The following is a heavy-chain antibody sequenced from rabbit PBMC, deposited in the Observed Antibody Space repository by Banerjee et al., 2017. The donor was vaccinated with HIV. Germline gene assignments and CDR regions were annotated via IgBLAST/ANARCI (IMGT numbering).Heavy chain of an antibody. J-gene: IGHJ4*01. CDR2: IYTGDGST. V-gene: IGHV1S40*01. D-gene: IGHD2-1*01. CDR3: ARGDDYGDSLNL. CDR1: GFDFSSYY. Sequence: ESGGGLVQPGESLTLTCKASGFDFSSYYMTWVRQAPGKGLEWIGCIYTGDGSTYYASWVNGRFTISKTSSTTVTLQMTSLTVADTATYFCARGDDYGDSLNLWGPGTLVTVS.